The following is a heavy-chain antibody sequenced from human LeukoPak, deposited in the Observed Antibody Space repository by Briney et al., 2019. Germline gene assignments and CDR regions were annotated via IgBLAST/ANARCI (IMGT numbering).Heavy chain of an antibody. J-gene: IGHJ4*02. V-gene: IGHV1-18*01. CDR1: GYTLTELS. CDR3: ARDGKYYGSGSLFELDYYFDY. CDR2: ISLYNGNT. D-gene: IGHD3-10*01. Sequence: ASVKVSCKVSGYTLTELSMHWVRQAPGKGLEWMGWISLYNGNTDYKLQGRVTMTTDTSTSTAYMELRSLRSDDTAVYYCARDGKYYGSGSLFELDYYFDYWGQGTLVTVSS.